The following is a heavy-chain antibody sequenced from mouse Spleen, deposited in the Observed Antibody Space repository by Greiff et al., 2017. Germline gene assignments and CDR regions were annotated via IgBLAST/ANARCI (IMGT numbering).Heavy chain of an antibody. CDR2: ISDGGSYT. Sequence: EVKLVESGGGLVKPGGSLKLSCAASGFTFSSYAMSWVRQTPEKRLEWVATISDGGSYTYYPDNVKGRFTISRDNAKNNLYLQMSHLKSEDTAMYYCARDRDDGYYEGYFDVWGTGTTVTVSS. CDR3: ARDRDDGYYEGYFDV. J-gene: IGHJ1*03. CDR1: GFTFSSYA. D-gene: IGHD2-3*01. V-gene: IGHV5-4*01.